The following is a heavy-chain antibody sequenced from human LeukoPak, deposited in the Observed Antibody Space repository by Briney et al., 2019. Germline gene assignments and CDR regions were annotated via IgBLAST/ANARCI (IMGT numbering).Heavy chain of an antibody. D-gene: IGHD3-10*01. V-gene: IGHV3-11*01. CDR3: ARKIYGSDNYIDY. CDR1: GFTFSDYY. CDR2: LSSGGSMI. J-gene: IGHJ4*02. Sequence: PGGSLRLSCVASGFTFSDYYINWIRQAPGMGLGWIAYLSSGGSMIYYADSVKGRFAISRDNAKNSVYLQMNSLRAEDTALYYCARKIYGSDNYIDYWGQGTLVTVSS.